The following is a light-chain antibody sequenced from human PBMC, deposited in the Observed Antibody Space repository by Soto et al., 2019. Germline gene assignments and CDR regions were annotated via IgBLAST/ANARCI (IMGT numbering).Light chain of an antibody. CDR3: QQYGGSPPIT. J-gene: IGKJ5*01. V-gene: IGKV3-20*01. CDR1: QSVGNNY. CDR2: HAS. Sequence: EIVLTQSPGTLSLFPGERATLSCRASQSVGNNYLAWYQQKPGQAPRLLIYHASSRATGIPDRFGGSGSGTDFTLTVSRLEPEDFAVYYCQQYGGSPPITFGQGTRLEI.